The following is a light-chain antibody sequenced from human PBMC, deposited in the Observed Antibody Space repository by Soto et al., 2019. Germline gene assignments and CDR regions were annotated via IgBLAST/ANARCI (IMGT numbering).Light chain of an antibody. CDR1: QSVSNNY. V-gene: IGKV3-20*01. J-gene: IGKJ1*01. CDR3: QQYGSSKWT. Sequence: EIVLTQSPGTLSLSPGERATLSCRASQSVSNNYLAWYQQKPGQAPRLLIYGASNRATGIPDRFSGSGSGTDFILTISRLEPEDFAVYYCQQYGSSKWTFGQGNKVDIK. CDR2: GAS.